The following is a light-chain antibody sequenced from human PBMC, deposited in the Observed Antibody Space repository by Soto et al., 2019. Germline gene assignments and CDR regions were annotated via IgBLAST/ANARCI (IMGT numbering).Light chain of an antibody. CDR2: DAS. CDR1: QNINRW. V-gene: IGKV1-5*01. Sequence: DIQMTQSPSTLAASVGDRVTITYRASQNINRWLAWYQQKPGKAPKVLIYDASSLESGVPSRFSGSGSGTEFTLTITSLQPDDFATYYCQQYDGYFGPGTKVDFK. J-gene: IGKJ3*01. CDR3: QQYDGY.